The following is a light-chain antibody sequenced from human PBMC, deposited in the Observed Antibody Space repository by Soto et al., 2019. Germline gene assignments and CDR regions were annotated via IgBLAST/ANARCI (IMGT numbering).Light chain of an antibody. CDR3: CSYAGSYTLGV. Sequence: QSALTQPRSVSGFPGQSVTISCTGTSSDVGGYDYVSWYQQHPGKAPKLLIYDVTKRPSGVPDRFSGSKSGNTASLTISVLPAEDEADYYCCSYAGSYTLGVFGGGTKLTVL. CDR2: DVT. V-gene: IGLV2-11*01. CDR1: SSDVGGYDY. J-gene: IGLJ2*01.